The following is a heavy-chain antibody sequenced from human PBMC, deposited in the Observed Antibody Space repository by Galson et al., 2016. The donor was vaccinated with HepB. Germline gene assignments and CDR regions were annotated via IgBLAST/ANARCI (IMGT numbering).Heavy chain of an antibody. Sequence: SLRLSCAASGFMYRNYAMSWVRQAPGKGLEWVSVISGSGGTTFYGDSVKGRFSISRDNSQNTLDLQMNSLTPEDTAIYYCVKVFAYLNGWIDQWGQGTLVTVSS. CDR3: VKVFAYLNGWIDQ. CDR1: GFMYRNYA. J-gene: IGHJ4*02. V-gene: IGHV3-23*01. D-gene: IGHD6-19*01. CDR2: ISGSGGTT.